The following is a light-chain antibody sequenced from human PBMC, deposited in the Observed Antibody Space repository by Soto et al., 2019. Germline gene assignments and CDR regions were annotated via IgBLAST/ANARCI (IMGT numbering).Light chain of an antibody. CDR1: QTISNW. Sequence: IQMTQSPSSLSASVGDRVTITCRASQTISNWLAWYQQKPGKAPKLLIYDASSLESGVPSRFSGSGSGTEFTLTISSLQPDDFATYYCQQYNRYWRTFGQGTKVDIK. J-gene: IGKJ1*01. V-gene: IGKV1-5*01. CDR3: QQYNRYWRT. CDR2: DAS.